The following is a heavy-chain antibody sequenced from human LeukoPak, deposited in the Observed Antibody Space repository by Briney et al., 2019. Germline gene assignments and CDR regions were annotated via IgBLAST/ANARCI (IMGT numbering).Heavy chain of an antibody. D-gene: IGHD5-18*01. CDR2: MNPNSGNT. CDR1: GYTFTSYD. V-gene: IGHV1-8*01. Sequence: ASVKVSCKASGYTFTSYDINWVRQATGQGLEWMGRMNPNSGNTGYAQKFQGRVTMTRNTSISTAYMELSSLRSEDTAVYYCARGSQGYSYGFWGFDPWGQGTLVTVSS. J-gene: IGHJ5*02. CDR3: ARGSQGYSYGFWGFDP.